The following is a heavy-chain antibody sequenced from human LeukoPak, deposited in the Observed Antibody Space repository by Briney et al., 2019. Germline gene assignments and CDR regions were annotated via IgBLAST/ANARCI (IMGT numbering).Heavy chain of an antibody. CDR2: ISGSGGST. Sequence: GSLRLSCAASGFTFSSYAMSWVRQAPGKVLEWVSAISGSGGSTYYADSVKGRFTISRDNSKNTLYLQMNSLRAEDTAVYYCAKAKVVTLPAEYFQHWGQGTLVTVSS. V-gene: IGHV3-23*01. CDR1: GFTFSSYA. CDR3: AKAKVVTLPAEYFQH. J-gene: IGHJ1*01. D-gene: IGHD4-23*01.